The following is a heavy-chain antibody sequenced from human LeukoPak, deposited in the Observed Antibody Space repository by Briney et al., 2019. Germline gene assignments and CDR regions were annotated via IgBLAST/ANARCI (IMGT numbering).Heavy chain of an antibody. V-gene: IGHV3-15*04. CDR3: TMEATMYGVVTDY. Sequence: KPGGSLRLSCAASGFTFSNGWMTWVRQAPGKGLDLVGRIERKADGGTSDYAAAVKGRFTISRDDSKNMVYLQMSVLNSEDTGVYFCTMEATMYGVVTDYWGQGTLVTVSS. J-gene: IGHJ4*02. CDR1: GFTFSNGW. CDR2: IERKADGGTS. D-gene: IGHD3-3*01.